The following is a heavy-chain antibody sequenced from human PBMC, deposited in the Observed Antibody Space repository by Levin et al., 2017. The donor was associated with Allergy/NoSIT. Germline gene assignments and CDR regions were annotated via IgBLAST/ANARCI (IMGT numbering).Heavy chain of an antibody. J-gene: IGHJ4*02. CDR1: GFPFSAYG. V-gene: IGHV3-33*03. CDR2: IYFDGSKT. CDR3: VKGKEYCSGGACQKYYLDS. D-gene: IGHD2-15*01. Sequence: PGGSLRLSCAASGFPFSAYGMHWIRQGPGKGLEWVAFIYFDGSKTYYADSVEGRFTISRDNSKNTVYLQMDSLSGDDTAMYYCVKGKEYCSGGACQKYYLDSWGQGTLVSVSA.